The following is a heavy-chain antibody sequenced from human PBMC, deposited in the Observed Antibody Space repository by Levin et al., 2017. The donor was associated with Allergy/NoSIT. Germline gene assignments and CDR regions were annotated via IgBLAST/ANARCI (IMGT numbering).Heavy chain of an antibody. V-gene: IGHV3-48*03. CDR1: GFTFSSYE. D-gene: IGHD2-2*01. Sequence: GGSLRLSCAASGFTFSSYEMDWVRQAPGKGLEWVSHISNSGSTIYYADSVKGRFTISRDNAKNSLYLQMNSLRAEDTAVYYCARGAAAERPAVREVVWGLGTLVTVSS. CDR3: ARGAAAERPAVREVV. CDR2: ISNSGSTI. J-gene: IGHJ4*02.